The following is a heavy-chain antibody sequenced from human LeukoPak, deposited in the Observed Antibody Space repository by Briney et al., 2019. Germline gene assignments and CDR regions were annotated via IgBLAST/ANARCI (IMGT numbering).Heavy chain of an antibody. J-gene: IGHJ6*02. CDR3: ARLKYYGSRDGMDV. CDR1: GGSISSYY. CDR2: IYTSGST. V-gene: IGHV4-4*07. D-gene: IGHD4-17*01. Sequence: SETLSLTCTVSGGSISSYYWSWIRQPAGKGLEWIGRIYTSGSTNYNPSLKSRVTISVDTSKNQFSLKLSSVTAADTAVYYCARLKYYGSRDGMDVWGQGTTVTVSS.